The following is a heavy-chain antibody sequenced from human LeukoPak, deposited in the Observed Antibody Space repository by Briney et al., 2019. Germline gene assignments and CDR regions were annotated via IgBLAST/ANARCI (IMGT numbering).Heavy chain of an antibody. J-gene: IGHJ4*02. CDR3: AKVGGGYD. CDR1: GFTFSSYA. CDR2: ISVSGGIT. V-gene: IGHV3-23*01. Sequence: GGSLRLSCVASGFTFSSYAMSWVRQAPGRGLEWLSAISVSGGITYYADSVKGRFTISRDLSKNTLFLQMNSLRAEDTAVYYCAKVGGGYDWAQGTRVTVSS. D-gene: IGHD5-12*01.